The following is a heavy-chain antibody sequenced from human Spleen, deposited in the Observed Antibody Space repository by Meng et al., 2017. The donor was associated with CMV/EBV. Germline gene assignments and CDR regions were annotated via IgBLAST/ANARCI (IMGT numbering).Heavy chain of an antibody. Sequence: ETLSLTCTVSGGSVSSGSYYWSWIRQAPGKGLEWLSVIYSDGRTYYTDSVKGRFTISRDNSKNTLYLQMNSLRAEDTAVYYCARVHDYSGTSGYWGQGTLVTVSS. J-gene: IGHJ4*02. CDR2: IYSDGRT. CDR1: GGSVSSGSYY. V-gene: IGHV3-66*02. D-gene: IGHD4-23*01. CDR3: ARVHDYSGTSGY.